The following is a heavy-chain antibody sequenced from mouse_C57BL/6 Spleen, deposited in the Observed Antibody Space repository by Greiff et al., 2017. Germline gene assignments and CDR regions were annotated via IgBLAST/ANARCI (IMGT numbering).Heavy chain of an antibody. CDR3: ARDYGSRGAMDD. D-gene: IGHD1-1*01. J-gene: IGHJ4*01. CDR1: GYTFTDYY. V-gene: IGHV1-26*01. Sequence: EVQLQQSGPELVKPGASVKISCKASGYTFTDYYMNWVKQSHGKSLEWIGDINPNNGGTSYNQKFKGKATLTVDKSSSTAYMELRSLTSEDSAVYYCARDYGSRGAMDDWGQGTSVTVSS. CDR2: INPNNGGT.